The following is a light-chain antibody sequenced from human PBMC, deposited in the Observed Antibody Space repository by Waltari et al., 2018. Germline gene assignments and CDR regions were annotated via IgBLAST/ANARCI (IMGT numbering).Light chain of an antibody. CDR3: QQSYRVPPF. CDR2: GAS. CDR1: QSITTS. J-gene: IGKJ4*01. V-gene: IGKV1-39*01. Sequence: DIQMTQSPSSLSASVGDRVTITCRASQSITTSLNWYQPKPGKAPTLLIYGASTLQRGVPSRFSGSGSGTDFSLTISSLRPEDFATYFCQQSYRVPPFFGGGTKVEI.